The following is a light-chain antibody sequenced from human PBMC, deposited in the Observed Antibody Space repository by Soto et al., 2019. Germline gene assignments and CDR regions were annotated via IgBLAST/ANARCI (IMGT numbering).Light chain of an antibody. CDR3: QQYHSYWT. V-gene: IGKV1-5*03. CDR1: QSITNW. J-gene: IGKJ1*01. Sequence: DIQMTQSPSTLSASVGARVTITCRASQSITNWLAWYQQKPGKAPKLLIYKASSLETGVPSRFSGSVSGTEFTLTISSLQPDDSATYYCQQYHSYWTFGQGTRVEIK. CDR2: KAS.